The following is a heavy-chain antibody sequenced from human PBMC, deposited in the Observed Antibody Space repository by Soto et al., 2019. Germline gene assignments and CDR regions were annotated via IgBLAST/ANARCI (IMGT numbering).Heavy chain of an antibody. J-gene: IGHJ4*02. V-gene: IGHV4-31*03. CDR2: IQFRGST. CDR1: GGSISSGGYH. Sequence: SETLSLTCTVPGGSISSGGYHWSWVRQLPGKGLEWIGYIQFRGSTQYNPSLQSRLTISVDTSKNQFSLRLTSVTAADTAVYYCATYAEGPGVTGGWGQGTLVTVSS. CDR3: ATYAEGPGVTGG. D-gene: IGHD2-2*01.